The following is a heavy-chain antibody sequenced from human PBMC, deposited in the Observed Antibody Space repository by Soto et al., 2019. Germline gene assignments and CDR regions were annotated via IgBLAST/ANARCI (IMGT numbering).Heavy chain of an antibody. Sequence: QTGGSLRLSCAASGFTFSSYSMNWVRQAPGKGLEWVSYISSSSSTIYYADSVKGRFTISRDNAKNSLYLQMNSLRDEDTAVYYWASPELWFGELLRMDVWGHGTPVTVSS. J-gene: IGHJ6*02. D-gene: IGHD3-10*01. CDR2: ISSSSSTI. V-gene: IGHV3-48*02. CDR3: ASPELWFGELLRMDV. CDR1: GFTFSSYS.